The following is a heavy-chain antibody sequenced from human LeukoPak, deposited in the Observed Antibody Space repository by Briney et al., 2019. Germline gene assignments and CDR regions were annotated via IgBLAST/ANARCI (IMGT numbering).Heavy chain of an antibody. V-gene: IGHV7-4-1*02. CDR1: GYTFTSYA. CDR3: ARLGYCTNGVCRYYFDY. J-gene: IGHJ4*02. Sequence: ASVKVSCKASGYTFTSYAINWVRQAPGQGLEWMGWINTNTGNPTYAQGFTGRFVFSLDTSVSTAYLQISSLKAEDTAVYYCARLGYCTNGVCRYYFDYWGQGTLVTVSS. D-gene: IGHD2-8*01. CDR2: INTNTGNP.